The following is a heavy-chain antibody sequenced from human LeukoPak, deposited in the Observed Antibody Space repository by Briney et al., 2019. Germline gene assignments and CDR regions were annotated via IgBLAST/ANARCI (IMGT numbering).Heavy chain of an antibody. J-gene: IGHJ6*03. V-gene: IGHV3-11*01. CDR3: AKDIGRVDTASTYMDV. D-gene: IGHD5-18*01. CDR1: GFTFSDSY. Sequence: GGSLRLSCAASGFTFSDSYMTWIRQAPGKGLELLSYISGSASDVNYIDSVRGRFTISRDNAKNSLYLQMNSLRVEDTALYYCAKDIGRVDTASTYMDVWGKGTTVTISS. CDR2: ISGSASDV.